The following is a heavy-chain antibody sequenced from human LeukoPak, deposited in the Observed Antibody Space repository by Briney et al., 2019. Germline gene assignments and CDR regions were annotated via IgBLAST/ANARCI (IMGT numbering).Heavy chain of an antibody. CDR1: GFTFSSYS. J-gene: IGHJ4*02. CDR2: ISGSGGST. CDR3: AKGYYDILTGLDY. D-gene: IGHD3-9*01. Sequence: GGSLRLSRAASGFTFSSYSMNWVRQAPGKGLEWVSAISGSGGSTYYADSVKGRFTISRDNSKNTLYLQMNSLRAEDTAVYYCAKGYYDILTGLDYWGQGTLVTVSS. V-gene: IGHV3-23*01.